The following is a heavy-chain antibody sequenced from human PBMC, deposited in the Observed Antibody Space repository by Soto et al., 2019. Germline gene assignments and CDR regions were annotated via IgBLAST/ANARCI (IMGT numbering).Heavy chain of an antibody. D-gene: IGHD3-16*01. CDR3: ARGPRDHATRSTFGGSPYEC. Sequence: QVQLQQWGAGLLKPSETLSLTCAVYGGSFSGYYWSWIRQPPGTGLEWIGEINHSGSTNYNPSLKSRVTISVDTSKNQFSLKLSSVTAADTAVYYCARGPRDHATRSTFGGSPYECWGQGTLVTVSS. CDR1: GGSFSGYY. CDR2: INHSGST. J-gene: IGHJ4*02. V-gene: IGHV4-34*01.